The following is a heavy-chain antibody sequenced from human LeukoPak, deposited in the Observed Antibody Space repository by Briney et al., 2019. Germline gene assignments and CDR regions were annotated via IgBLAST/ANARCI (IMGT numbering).Heavy chain of an antibody. D-gene: IGHD3-3*01. CDR3: ARAPGFWSGYDE. V-gene: IGHV4-59*01. Sequence: SETLSLTCTVSGGSINNYCWSWIRQPPGKGLEWIGYIYYSGSTNYNPSLKSRVTISVDTSKNQFSLKLSSVTAADTAVYYCARAPGFWSGYDEWGQGTLVTVSS. J-gene: IGHJ4*02. CDR2: IYYSGST. CDR1: GGSINNYC.